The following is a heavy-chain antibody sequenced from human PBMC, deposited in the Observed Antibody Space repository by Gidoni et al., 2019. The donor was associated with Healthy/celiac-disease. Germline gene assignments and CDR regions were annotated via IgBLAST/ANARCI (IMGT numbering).Heavy chain of an antibody. CDR2: IYPGDSDT. J-gene: IGHJ1*01. Sequence: EVQLVQSGAAVKKPGESLKISCKGSGYRFTSYWIGWVRQMPGKGLEWMGIIYPGDSDTRYSPSFQGQVTISADKSISTAYLQWSSLKASDTAMYYCARLGGTATLAEYFQHWGQGTLVTVSS. CDR3: ARLGGTATLAEYFQH. V-gene: IGHV5-51*01. D-gene: IGHD2-21*02. CDR1: GYRFTSYW.